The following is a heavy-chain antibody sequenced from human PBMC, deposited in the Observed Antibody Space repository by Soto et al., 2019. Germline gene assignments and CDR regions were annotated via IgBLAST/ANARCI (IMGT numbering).Heavy chain of an antibody. J-gene: IGHJ4*02. Sequence: QVQLQESGPGLVKPSGTLSLTCAVSSGSITSSNWWSWVRQPPGKGLEWIGEIYHSGSTNYNPSHRSRLTISVXXSXNXSSLKLISVTAADAAVYYCPTRLGDCTSPGCYEFEGWGQGFLVTVSS. D-gene: IGHD2-2*03. CDR3: PTRLGDCTSPGCYEFEG. CDR2: IYHSGST. CDR1: SGSITSSNW. V-gene: IGHV4-4*02.